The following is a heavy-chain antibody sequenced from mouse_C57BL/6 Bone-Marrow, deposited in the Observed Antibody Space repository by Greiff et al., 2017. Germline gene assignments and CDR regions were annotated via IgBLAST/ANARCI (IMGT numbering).Heavy chain of an antibody. J-gene: IGHJ3*01. CDR1: GFNIKDYY. Sequence: EVQLQESGAELVKPGASVKLSCTASGFNIKDYYMHWVKQRTEQGLEWIGRIDPEDGETKYAPKFQGKATITADTSANTAYLQLSILTSDDTAVYYGAIGYYGSSYCFAYWGQGTLVTVSA. D-gene: IGHD1-1*01. CDR2: IDPEDGET. CDR3: AIGYYGSSYCFAY. V-gene: IGHV14-2*01.